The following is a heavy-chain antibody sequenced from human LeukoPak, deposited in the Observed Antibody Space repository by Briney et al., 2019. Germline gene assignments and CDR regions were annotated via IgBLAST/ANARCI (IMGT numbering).Heavy chain of an antibody. D-gene: IGHD5-24*01. CDR1: GGSISSGGYS. J-gene: IGHJ3*02. CDR3: ARVQATIPPDHGAFDI. V-gene: IGHV4-30-2*01. CDR2: IYHSGST. Sequence: SETLSLTCAVSGGSISSGGYSWGWIRQPPGKGLEWIGYIYHSGSTYYNPSLKSRVTISVDRSKNQFSLKPSSVTAADTAVYYCARVQATIPPDHGAFDIWGQGTMVTVSS.